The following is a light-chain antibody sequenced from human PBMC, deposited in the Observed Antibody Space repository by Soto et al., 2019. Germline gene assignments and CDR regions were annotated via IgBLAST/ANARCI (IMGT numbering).Light chain of an antibody. Sequence: EIVLTQSPGTLSFSPGERATLSCRASQNIDNKLVWYQQKPGQVPRLLIYDASTRATGIPARFSGSGSGTNFTLTISSLEPEDFAVYYCQQRRSWQVTFGQGTRLEIK. CDR3: QQRRSWQVT. V-gene: IGKV3D-11*02. CDR1: QNIDNK. J-gene: IGKJ5*01. CDR2: DAS.